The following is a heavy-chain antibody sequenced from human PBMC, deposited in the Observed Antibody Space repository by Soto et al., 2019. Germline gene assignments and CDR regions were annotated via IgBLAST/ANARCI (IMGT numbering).Heavy chain of an antibody. CDR3: ARHPARSWSYYLTDY. Sequence: QVQLVQSGAEVKKPGSSVKVSCKASGGTFSSYAISWVRQAPGQGLEWMGGIIPIFGTANYAQKFQGRVTITADESTSTAYKEQSSLRSEDTAVYYCARHPARSWSYYLTDYWGQGTLVTVSS. J-gene: IGHJ4*02. D-gene: IGHD3-10*01. CDR2: IIPIFGTA. CDR1: GGTFSSYA. V-gene: IGHV1-69*01.